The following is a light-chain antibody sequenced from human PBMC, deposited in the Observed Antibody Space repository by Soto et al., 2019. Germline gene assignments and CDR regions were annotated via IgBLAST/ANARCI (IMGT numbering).Light chain of an antibody. CDR1: QSISSW. CDR3: QQYNSYQCT. CDR2: KAS. V-gene: IGKV1-5*03. Sequence: DIQMTQSPSTLSASVGDRVTITCRASQSISSWLAWYQQKPGKNPKLLIYKASNLERGVPSRFSGSGSGTEFTLTITSLQPDDFATYYCQQYNSYQCTFGQGTKLEIK. J-gene: IGKJ2*02.